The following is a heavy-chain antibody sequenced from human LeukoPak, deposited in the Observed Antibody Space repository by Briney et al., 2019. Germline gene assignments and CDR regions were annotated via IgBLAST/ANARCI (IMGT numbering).Heavy chain of an antibody. J-gene: IGHJ4*02. CDR1: GFTFSTYT. CDR3: ASGTSSPLDY. Sequence: GGSLRLSCAASGFTFSTYTMNWVRQAPGKGLEWISYISSSSSTIYYADSVKGRFTISRDNAKNSLYLQMNSLRAEDTAVYYCASGTSSPLDYWGQGTLVTVSS. D-gene: IGHD1-1*01. CDR2: ISSSSSTI. V-gene: IGHV3-48*01.